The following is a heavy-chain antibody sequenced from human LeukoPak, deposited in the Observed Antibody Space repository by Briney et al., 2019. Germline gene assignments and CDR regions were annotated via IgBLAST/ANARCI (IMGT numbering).Heavy chain of an antibody. CDR3: ARDRCLGGSDWFPGLRD. J-gene: IGHJ4*02. Sequence: PSETLSLTCTVSGGSTSSTTFYWGWIRQPPGKGLEWSGSIYYSGNTYYNPSLKSRLTISVDTSRNQFSLRLSSVTAADTAVYYCARDRCLGGSDWFPGLRDWGQGTLVTVSS. V-gene: IGHV4-39*02. CDR2: IYYSGNT. CDR1: GGSTSSTTFY. D-gene: IGHD6-19*01.